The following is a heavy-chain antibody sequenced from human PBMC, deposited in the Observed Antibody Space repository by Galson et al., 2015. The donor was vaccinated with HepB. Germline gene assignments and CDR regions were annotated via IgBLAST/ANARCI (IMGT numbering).Heavy chain of an antibody. J-gene: IGHJ3*01. CDR3: AKDGSGWYGDGPFDL. D-gene: IGHD6-19*01. CDR2: MSGSGHTT. Sequence: SLRLSCAASGFTFSSYAMSWVCQAPGKGLEWVATMSGSGHTTYYADSVKGRFTISRDNSNNTLYLQMNSLRAEDTAVFYCAKDGSGWYGDGPFDLWGQGTLVTVSS. CDR1: GFTFSSYA. V-gene: IGHV3-23*01.